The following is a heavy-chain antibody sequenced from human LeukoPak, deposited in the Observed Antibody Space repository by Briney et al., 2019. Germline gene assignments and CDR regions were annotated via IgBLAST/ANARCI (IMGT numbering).Heavy chain of an antibody. CDR2: ISEDGSRT. J-gene: IGHJ4*02. V-gene: IGHV3-43*02. CDR1: GFTFDEYA. CDR3: AKDLTQLYLAFDY. D-gene: IGHD5-18*01. Sequence: PGGSLRLSCAASGFTFDEYAIHWVRQAPGKGLEWVSLISEDGSRTYCADSVKGRFTISRDSSKNSLYLQMNSLRTEDTAFYYCAKDLTQLYLAFDYWGQGTLVTVSS.